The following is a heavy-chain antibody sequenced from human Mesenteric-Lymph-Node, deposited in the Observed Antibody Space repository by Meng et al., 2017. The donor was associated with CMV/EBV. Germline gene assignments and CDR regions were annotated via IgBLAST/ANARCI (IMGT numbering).Heavy chain of an antibody. CDR3: AKDHYYYDSSGCDP. V-gene: IGHV3-23*01. J-gene: IGHJ5*02. CDR2: ISGSGGST. CDR1: GFTFSSYA. D-gene: IGHD3-22*01. Sequence: SCAASGFTFSSYAMSRVRQAPGKGLEWVSAISGSGGSTYYADSVKGRFTISRDNSKNTLYLQMNSLRAEDTAVYYCAKDHYYYDSSGCDPWGQGTLVTVSS.